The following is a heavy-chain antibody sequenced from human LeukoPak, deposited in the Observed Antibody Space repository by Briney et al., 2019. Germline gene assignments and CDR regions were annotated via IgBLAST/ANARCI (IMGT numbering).Heavy chain of an antibody. J-gene: IGHJ6*02. CDR1: GFTFTSYG. V-gene: IGHV3-23*01. Sequence: GGSLRLSCAASGFTFTSYGMNWVRQAPGKGLEWVSAISGSGVSTYYADGSTYYAGSVKGRFSISRDNSKNTLYLQMHSLRAEDTAVYYCAKRASVTNYYYGMDVWGQGTTVTVSS. CDR3: AKRASVTNYYYGMDV. CDR2: ISGSGVSTYYADGST.